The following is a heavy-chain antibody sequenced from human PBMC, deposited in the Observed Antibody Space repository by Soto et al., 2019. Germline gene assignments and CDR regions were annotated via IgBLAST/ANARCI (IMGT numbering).Heavy chain of an antibody. D-gene: IGHD6-13*01. Sequence: PSETLSLTCTVSGGSISSYYWSWIRQPPGKGLEWIGYIYYSGSTNYNPSLKSRVTISVDTSKNQFSLKLSSVTAADTAVYYCAGNRYSSTPGWFDPWGQGTLVTVSS. CDR2: IYYSGST. CDR1: GGSISSYY. V-gene: IGHV4-59*01. CDR3: AGNRYSSTPGWFDP. J-gene: IGHJ5*02.